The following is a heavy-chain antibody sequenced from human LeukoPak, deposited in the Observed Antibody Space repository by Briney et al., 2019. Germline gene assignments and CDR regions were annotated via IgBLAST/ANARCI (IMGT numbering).Heavy chain of an antibody. D-gene: IGHD3-10*01. Sequence: GASVKVSCKASGYTFTSYYMHWVRQAPGQGLEWMGWMNPNSGNTGYAQKFQGRVTMTRNTSISTAYMELSSLRSEDTAVYYCARGVSSWDYWGQGTLVTVSS. V-gene: IGHV1-8*02. CDR1: GYTFTSYY. CDR3: ARGVSSWDY. CDR2: MNPNSGNT. J-gene: IGHJ4*02.